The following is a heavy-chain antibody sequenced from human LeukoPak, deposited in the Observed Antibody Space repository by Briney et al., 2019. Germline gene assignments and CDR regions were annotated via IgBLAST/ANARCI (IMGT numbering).Heavy chain of an antibody. CDR1: GGSISSYY. J-gene: IGHJ4*02. D-gene: IGHD5-18*01. CDR2: IYYSGST. Sequence: SETLSLTCTVSGGSISSYYWSWIRQPPGKGLEWIGYIYYSGSTNYNPSLKSRVTISVDTSKNQFSLKLSSVTAADTAVYYCARVQLSLYCFDYWGQGTLVTVSS. V-gene: IGHV4-59*01. CDR3: ARVQLSLYCFDY.